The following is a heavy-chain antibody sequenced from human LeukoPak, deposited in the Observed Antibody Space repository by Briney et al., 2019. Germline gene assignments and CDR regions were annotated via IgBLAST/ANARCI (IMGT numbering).Heavy chain of an antibody. J-gene: IGHJ1*01. CDR2: INHSGST. D-gene: IGHD2-15*01. V-gene: IGHV4-34*01. Sequence: SETLSLTCAVYGGSFSDYYWSWIRQPPGKGLEWIGEINHSGSTNYNPSLKSRVTISVDTSKNQFSLKLSSVTAADTAVYYCARARGYCSGGSCYPKYFQHWGQGTLVTVSS. CDR1: GGSFSDYY. CDR3: ARARGYCSGGSCYPKYFQH.